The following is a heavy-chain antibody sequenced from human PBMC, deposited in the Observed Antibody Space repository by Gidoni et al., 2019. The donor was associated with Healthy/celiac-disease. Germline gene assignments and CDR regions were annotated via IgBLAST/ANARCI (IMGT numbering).Heavy chain of an antibody. Sequence: QVQLVESGGGVVQPGRSLRLSCAASGFTFSSYGMHWVRQAPGKGLEWLAVISYDGSNKYYADSVKGRFTISRDNSKNTLYLQMNSLRAEDTAVYYCAKANWFDPWGQGTLVTVSS. CDR1: GFTFSSYG. V-gene: IGHV3-30*18. CDR2: ISYDGSNK. J-gene: IGHJ5*02. CDR3: AKANWFDP.